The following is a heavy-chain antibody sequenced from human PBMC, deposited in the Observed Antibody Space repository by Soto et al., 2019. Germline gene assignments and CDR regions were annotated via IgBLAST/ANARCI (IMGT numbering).Heavy chain of an antibody. CDR2: MYYTGNK. V-gene: IGHV4-39*01. CDR1: GGSISSSTYY. J-gene: IGHJ5*02. D-gene: IGHD6-6*01. Sequence: QLQLQESGPGLVQPAETLSLTCTVSGGSISSSTYYWDWIRQPPGKGLEWIGAMYYTGNKNYNPSLESRVTMSVDTSKNQFSLKLSSVTPTDTALYYCARRSSSSLGSLFDPWGRGILVTVSS. CDR3: ARRSSSSLGSLFDP.